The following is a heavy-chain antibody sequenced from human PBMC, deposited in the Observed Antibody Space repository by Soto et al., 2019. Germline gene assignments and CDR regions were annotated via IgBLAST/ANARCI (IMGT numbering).Heavy chain of an antibody. CDR3: AKERSSGWSLDY. D-gene: IGHD6-19*01. V-gene: IGHV3-23*01. CDR1: GFTFSTYA. CDR2: ISGSGDST. Sequence: EVQLLESGGGLVQPGGSLRLSCAASGFTFSTYAMNWVRQAPGKGLEWVSGISGSGDSTYYADSVKGRFTVSRDNSKNPLYLQMNSLRAEDTAVFYCAKERSSGWSLDYWGQATLVTVSS. J-gene: IGHJ4*02.